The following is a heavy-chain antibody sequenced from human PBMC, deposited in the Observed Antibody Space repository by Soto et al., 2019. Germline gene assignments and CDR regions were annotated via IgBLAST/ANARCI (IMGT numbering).Heavy chain of an antibody. D-gene: IGHD6-13*01. V-gene: IGHV4-39*01. CDR1: GGSISSSSYY. J-gene: IGHJ4*02. Sequence: SETLSLTCTVSGGSISSSSYYWGWIRQPPGKGLEWIGSIYYSGSTYYNPSLKSRVTISVDTSKNQFSLKLSSVTAADTAVYYCARRKNRWVAAAIDYWGQGTLVTVSS. CDR3: ARRKNRWVAAAIDY. CDR2: IYYSGST.